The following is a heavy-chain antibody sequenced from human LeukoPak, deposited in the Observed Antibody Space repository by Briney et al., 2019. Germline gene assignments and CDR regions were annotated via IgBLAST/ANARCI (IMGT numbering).Heavy chain of an antibody. J-gene: IGHJ4*02. CDR1: GFXFSSYA. V-gene: IGHV3-23*01. D-gene: IGHD6-19*01. CDR2: ISGSGGST. CDR3: AKDEYPPFAGYSSGWSFDY. Sequence: GGSLRLSCAASGFXFSSYAISWVRQAPGKGLEWVSPISGSGGSTYYADSVKGRFTISRDNSKNTLYLQMNSLRAEDTAVYYCAKDEYPPFAGYSSGWSFDYWGQGTLVTVSS.